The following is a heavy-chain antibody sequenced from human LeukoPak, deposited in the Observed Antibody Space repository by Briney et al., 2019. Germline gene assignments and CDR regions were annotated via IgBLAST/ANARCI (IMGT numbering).Heavy chain of an antibody. CDR2: ISGSGGST. CDR1: GFTFSSYA. V-gene: IGHV3-23*01. J-gene: IGHJ2*01. D-gene: IGHD3-22*01. Sequence: PGGSLRLSCAASGFTFSSYAMSWVRQAPGKGLEWVSAISGSGGSTYYADSVKGRFTISRDNSKNTLYLQMNSLRAEDTAVYYCASSYYDSSGSQSTDNWYFDLWGRGTLVTVSS. CDR3: ASSYYDSSGSQSTDNWYFDL.